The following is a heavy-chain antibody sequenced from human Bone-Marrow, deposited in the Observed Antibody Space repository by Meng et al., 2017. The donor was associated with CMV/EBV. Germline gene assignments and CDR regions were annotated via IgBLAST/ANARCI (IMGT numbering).Heavy chain of an antibody. V-gene: IGHV3-43*01. D-gene: IGHD6-13*01. Sequence: GESLKISCAASGFTFDDYTMHWVRQAPGKGLEWVSLISWDGGSTYYADSVKGRFTISRDNSKNTLYLQMNSLRAEDTAVYYCARTIAAAGTGDDAFDIWGQGTMVTVSS. CDR3: ARTIAAAGTGDDAFDI. J-gene: IGHJ3*02. CDR2: ISWDGGST. CDR1: GFTFDDYT.